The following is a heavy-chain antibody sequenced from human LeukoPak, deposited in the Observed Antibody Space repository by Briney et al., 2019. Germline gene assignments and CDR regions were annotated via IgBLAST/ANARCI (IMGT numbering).Heavy chain of an antibody. D-gene: IGHD6-6*01. J-gene: IGHJ4*02. Sequence: SETLSLTCTVSGGSISSYYWSWIRQPPGKGLEWIGYIYYSGSTNYNPSLKSRVTMSIDTSENQFSLKLRSVTAADTAFYYCAWYSRSYGYFDYWGQGILVTVSS. CDR2: IYYSGST. V-gene: IGHV4-59*01. CDR1: GGSISSYY. CDR3: AWYSRSYGYFDY.